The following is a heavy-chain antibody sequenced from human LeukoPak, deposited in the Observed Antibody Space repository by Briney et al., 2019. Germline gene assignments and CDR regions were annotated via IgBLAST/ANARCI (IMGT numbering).Heavy chain of an antibody. J-gene: IGHJ6*02. CDR3: ASESPYCSGGSCPRKYYYYGMDV. V-gene: IGHV3-7*01. D-gene: IGHD2-15*01. CDR2: IKQDGSEK. CDR1: GFTFSSYW. Sequence: GGSLRLSCAASGFTFSSYWMSWVRQAPGKGLEWVANIKQDGSEKYYVDSAKGRFTISRDNAKNSLYLQMNSLRAEDTAVYYCASESPYCSGGSCPRKYYYYGMDVWGQGTTVTVSS.